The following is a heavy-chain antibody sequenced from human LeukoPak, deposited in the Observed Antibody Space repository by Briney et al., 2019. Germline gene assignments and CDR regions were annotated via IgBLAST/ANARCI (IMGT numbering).Heavy chain of an antibody. Sequence: GGSLRLSCAASGSTFSSYWMSWVRQAPGKGLEWVANIKQDGSEKYYVDSVKGRFTISRDNAKNSLYLQMNSLRAEDTAVYYCARDRRPLDYWGQGTLVTVSS. V-gene: IGHV3-7*01. CDR2: IKQDGSEK. CDR1: GSTFSSYW. J-gene: IGHJ4*02. CDR3: ARDRRPLDY.